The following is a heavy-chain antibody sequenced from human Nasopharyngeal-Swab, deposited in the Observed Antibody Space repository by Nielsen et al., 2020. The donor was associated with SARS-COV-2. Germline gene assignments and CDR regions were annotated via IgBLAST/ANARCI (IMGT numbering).Heavy chain of an antibody. CDR3: ARVPFYSSGWYGVDYFDY. V-gene: IGHV3-74*03. Sequence: VRQMPGKGLVGVSRINSDGSTTMYADSVKGRFTISRDNAKDMLYLQMNSLRAEDTAVYYCARVPFYSSGWYGVDYFDYWGQGTLVTVSS. CDR2: INSDGSTT. D-gene: IGHD6-19*01. J-gene: IGHJ4*02.